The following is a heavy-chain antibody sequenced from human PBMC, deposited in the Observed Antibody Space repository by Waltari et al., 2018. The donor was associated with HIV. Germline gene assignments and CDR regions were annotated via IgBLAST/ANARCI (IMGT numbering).Heavy chain of an antibody. D-gene: IGHD4-17*01. V-gene: IGHV3-11*01. J-gene: IGHJ4*02. Sequence: QVQLVASGGALVKPGGSLRLPRAASGFTFSDHYIIWVRQAPGKVLEWVSYISASGSSIFYADSVKGRFTISRDNAKNSLFLQMNSLTAEDTAVYYCARGGPDYGEPIDYWGQGTLVTVSS. CDR3: ARGGPDYGEPIDY. CDR1: GFTFSDHY. CDR2: ISASGSSI.